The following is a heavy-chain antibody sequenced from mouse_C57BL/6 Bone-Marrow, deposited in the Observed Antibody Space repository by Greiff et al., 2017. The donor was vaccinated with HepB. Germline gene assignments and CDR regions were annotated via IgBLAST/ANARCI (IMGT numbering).Heavy chain of an antibody. CDR2: ISYSGST. V-gene: IGHV3-1*01. D-gene: IGHD1-1*01. J-gene: IGHJ3*01. CDR1: GYSITSGYD. Sequence: EVQLQESGPGMVKPSQSLSLTCTVPGYSITSGYDWHWIRHFPGNKLEWMGYISYSGSTNYNPSLKSRISITHDTSKNHFFLKLNSVTTEDTATYYCARADYYGSSYWFAYWGQGTLVTVSA. CDR3: ARADYYGSSYWFAY.